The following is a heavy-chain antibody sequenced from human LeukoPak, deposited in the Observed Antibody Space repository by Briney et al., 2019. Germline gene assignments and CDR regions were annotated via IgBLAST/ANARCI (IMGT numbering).Heavy chain of an antibody. V-gene: IGHV4-34*01. Sequence: PSETLSLTCTVSGGSIISYYWSWIRQPPGKGLEWIGEINHSGSTNYNPSLKSRVTISVDTSKNQFSLKLSSVTAADTAVYYCARGGRITMIIPNDYWGQGTLVTVSS. CDR3: ARGGRITMIIPNDY. J-gene: IGHJ4*02. CDR2: INHSGST. D-gene: IGHD3-22*01. CDR1: GGSIISYY.